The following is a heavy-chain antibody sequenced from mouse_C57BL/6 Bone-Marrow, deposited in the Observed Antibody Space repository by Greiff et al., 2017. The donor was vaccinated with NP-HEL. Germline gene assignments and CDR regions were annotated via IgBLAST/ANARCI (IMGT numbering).Heavy chain of an antibody. D-gene: IGHD1-1*01. V-gene: IGHV1-7*01. Sequence: QVQLKQSGAELAKPGASVKLSCKASGYTFTSYWMHWVKQRPGQGLEWIGYINPSSGYTKYNQKFKDKATLTADKSSSTAYMQLSSLTYEDSAVYYCARWTTVVPYAMDYWGQGTSVTVSS. CDR2: INPSSGYT. CDR1: GYTFTSYW. J-gene: IGHJ4*01. CDR3: ARWTTVVPYAMDY.